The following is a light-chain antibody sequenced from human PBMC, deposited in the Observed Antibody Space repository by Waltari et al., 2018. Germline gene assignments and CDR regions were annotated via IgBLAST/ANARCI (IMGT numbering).Light chain of an antibody. CDR2: WAS. V-gene: IGKV4-1*01. Sequence: DIQMTQSPSTLSASVGDRVTINCKSSQSVLYSSNNKNYLTWYQKKPGQPPKLLIYWASTRESGVPDRFSGSGSGTDFTLTISSLQAEDVAVYYCQQYYNTPFTFGPGTKVDVK. CDR1: QSVLYSSNNKNY. CDR3: QQYYNTPFT. J-gene: IGKJ3*01.